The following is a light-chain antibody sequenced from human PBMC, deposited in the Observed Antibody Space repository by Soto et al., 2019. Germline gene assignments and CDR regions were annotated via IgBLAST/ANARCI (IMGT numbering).Light chain of an antibody. CDR3: QHYNSYSEA. Sequence: DIQMTQSPSTLSGSVGDRVTITCRASQTISSWLAWYQQKPWKAPKLLIYKSSTLKSGVPSRFSGSGSGTEFTPTFSCLQPDDFANYYCQHYNSYSEAFGQGTKVELK. CDR2: KSS. CDR1: QTISSW. J-gene: IGKJ1*01. V-gene: IGKV1-5*03.